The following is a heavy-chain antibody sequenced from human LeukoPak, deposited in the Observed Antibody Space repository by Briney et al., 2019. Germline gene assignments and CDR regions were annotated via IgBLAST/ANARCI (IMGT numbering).Heavy chain of an antibody. CDR1: GFTFTDYY. V-gene: IGHV3-11*04. D-gene: IGHD2-2*01. Sequence: GRSLRLSCTASGFTFTDYYMSWIRQAPGKGLDWVSYISSSGSPISYAGSVKGRFTISRDNAKNSLYLQMNSLRVEDTAVYYCARADCSSTRCYEFDYWGQGTLVIVSS. CDR2: ISSSGSPI. CDR3: ARADCSSTRCYEFDY. J-gene: IGHJ4*02.